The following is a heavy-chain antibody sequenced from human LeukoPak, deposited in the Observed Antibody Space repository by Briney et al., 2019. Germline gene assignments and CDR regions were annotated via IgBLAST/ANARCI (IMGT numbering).Heavy chain of an antibody. V-gene: IGHV1-69*13. J-gene: IGHJ5*02. CDR1: EGTFSSYA. Sequence: SVKVSCKASEGTFSSYAISWVRQAPGQGLEWMGGIIPIFGTANYAQKFQGRVTITADESTSTAYMELSSPRSEDTAVYYCARAGDDSSAFSRFDPWGQGTLVTVSS. D-gene: IGHD3-22*01. CDR3: ARAGDDSSAFSRFDP. CDR2: IIPIFGTA.